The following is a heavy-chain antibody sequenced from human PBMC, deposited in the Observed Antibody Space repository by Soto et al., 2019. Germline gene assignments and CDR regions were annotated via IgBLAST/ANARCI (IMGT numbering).Heavy chain of an antibody. V-gene: IGHV3-74*01. D-gene: IGHD3-3*01. CDR2: INSDGSST. J-gene: IGHJ4*02. Sequence: PGGSLRLSCAASGFTFSSYWMHWVRQAPGKGLVWVSRINSDGSSTSYADSVRGRFTISRDNAKNTLYLQMNSLRAEDTAVYYCAGDSYYDFWSGSYELHYWGQGTLVTVSS. CDR1: GFTFSSYW. CDR3: AGDSYYDFWSGSYELHY.